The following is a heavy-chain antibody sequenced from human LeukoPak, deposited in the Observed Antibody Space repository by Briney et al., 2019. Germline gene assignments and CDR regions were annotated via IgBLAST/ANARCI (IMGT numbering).Heavy chain of an antibody. D-gene: IGHD3-10*01. J-gene: IGHJ4*02. Sequence: SETLSLTCTVSGGSISSSSYYWGWIRQPPGKGLEWIGSIYYSGSTYYNPSLKSRVTISVDTSKNQFSLKLSSVTAADTAVYYCARDRAHYYGSGSLFDYWGQGTLVTVSS. CDR3: ARDRAHYYGSGSLFDY. CDR2: IYYSGST. CDR1: GGSISSSSYY. V-gene: IGHV4-39*07.